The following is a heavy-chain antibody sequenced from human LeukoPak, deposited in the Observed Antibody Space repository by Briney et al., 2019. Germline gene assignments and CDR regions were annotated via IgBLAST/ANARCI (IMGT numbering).Heavy chain of an antibody. CDR3: ARASAAAGTIYYYYMDV. V-gene: IGHV1-8*03. CDR2: MNPNSGNT. D-gene: IGHD6-13*01. CDR1: GYTFTSYD. Sequence: ASVKVSCKASGYTFTSYDINWVRQATGQGLEWMGWMNPNSGNTGYAQKFQGRVTITRNTSISTAYMELSSLRSEDTAVYYCARASAAAGTIYYYYMDVWGKGTTVTVSS. J-gene: IGHJ6*03.